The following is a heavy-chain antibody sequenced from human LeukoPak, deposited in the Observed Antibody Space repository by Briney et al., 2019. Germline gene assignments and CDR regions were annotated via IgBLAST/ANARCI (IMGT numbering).Heavy chain of an antibody. CDR3: ARKTMIVVVNWFDP. J-gene: IGHJ5*02. CDR1: GGSISSGNYY. V-gene: IGHV4-39*07. D-gene: IGHD3-22*01. CDR2: INHSGST. Sequence: PSETLSLTCTVSGGSISSGNYYWSWIRQPPGKGLEWIGEINHSGSTNYNPSLKSRVTISVDTSKNQFSLKLSSVTAADTAVYYCARKTMIVVVNWFDPWGQGTLVTVSS.